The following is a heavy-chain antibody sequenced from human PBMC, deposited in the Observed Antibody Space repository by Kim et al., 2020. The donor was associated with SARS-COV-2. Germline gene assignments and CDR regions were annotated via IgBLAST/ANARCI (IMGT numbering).Heavy chain of an antibody. CDR1: GFTFSSYG. J-gene: IGHJ4*02. Sequence: GGSLRLSCAASGFTFSSYGMHWVRQAPGKGLEWVAVIWYDGSNKYYADSVKGRFTISRDNSKNTLYLQMNSLRAEDTAVYYCARSYGSGSYCSFYYWGQGTLVTVPS. D-gene: IGHD3-10*01. CDR2: IWYDGSNK. CDR3: ARSYGSGSYCSFYY. V-gene: IGHV3-33*01.